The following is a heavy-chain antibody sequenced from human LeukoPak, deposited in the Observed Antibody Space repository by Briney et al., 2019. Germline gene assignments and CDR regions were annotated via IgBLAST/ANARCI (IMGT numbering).Heavy chain of an antibody. D-gene: IGHD3-3*01. V-gene: IGHV3-33*01. Sequence: GGSLRLSCAASGFTFSSYGMHWVRQAPGKGLEWVAVIGYDGSNKYYTDSVKGRFTISRDNSKNTLYLQMNSLRAEDTAVYYCARGSYDFWSGYYHWGQGTLVTVSS. J-gene: IGHJ5*02. CDR3: ARGSYDFWSGYYH. CDR2: IGYDGSNK. CDR1: GFTFSSYG.